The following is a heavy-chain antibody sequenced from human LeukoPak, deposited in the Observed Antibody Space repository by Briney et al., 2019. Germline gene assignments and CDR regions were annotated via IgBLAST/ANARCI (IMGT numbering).Heavy chain of an antibody. Sequence: GGSLGLSCAASGFTFSTYSMNWVRQAPGKGLEWVSYISSSSNTIYYADSVKGRFTISRDNAKNSLYLQMNSLRAGDTAVYYCVRGIVVVVAAYFDPWGQGTLVTVSS. CDR3: VRGIVVVVAAYFDP. CDR2: ISSSSNTI. V-gene: IGHV3-48*04. D-gene: IGHD2-15*01. CDR1: GFTFSTYS. J-gene: IGHJ5*02.